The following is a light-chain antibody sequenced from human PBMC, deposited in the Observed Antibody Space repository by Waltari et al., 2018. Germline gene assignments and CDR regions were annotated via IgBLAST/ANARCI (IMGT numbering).Light chain of an antibody. J-gene: IGLJ3*02. Sequence: QSALTQPASVSGSPGKSITISCTGTHSDIGNYNLVSWYQQYPGKAPNLLIYEDSQRPSGVSHRFSGSKSGNTASLTISGLQADDESDFHCSSFATSGIWVFGGGTRLTVL. CDR3: SSFATSGIWV. CDR1: HSDIGNYNL. CDR2: EDS. V-gene: IGLV2-23*01.